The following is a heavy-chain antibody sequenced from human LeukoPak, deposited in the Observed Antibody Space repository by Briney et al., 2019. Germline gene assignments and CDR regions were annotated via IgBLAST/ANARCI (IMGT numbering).Heavy chain of an antibody. CDR1: GFTLCVLS. CDR2: LRRDDSHP. CDR3: VKEHITGWPNFDH. D-gene: IGHD3-10*01. Sequence: GGSLRLSCPASGFTLCVLSMHWVRHAPGKGLEWVSLLRRDDSHPSYSVSVNGRFTISRDNSRNYLYLHMSSLKFEATDVYYCVKEHITGWPNFDHWGQGTLVTVSS. J-gene: IGHJ4*02. V-gene: IGHV3-43*01.